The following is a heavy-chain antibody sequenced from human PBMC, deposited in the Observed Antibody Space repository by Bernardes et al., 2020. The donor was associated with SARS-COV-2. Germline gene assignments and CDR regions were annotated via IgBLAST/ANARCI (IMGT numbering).Heavy chain of an antibody. CDR2: IYWNEDK. J-gene: IGHJ4*02. Sequence: SGPTLVKPTQTLTLTCTFSGFSLSSDGMGVAWIRQPPGKALEWLALIYWNEDKRYSPFLKSRLTITKDTSKNQVVLTMTNMDPVDTATHFCAHRPFYDSSSSIFAYWSQGTLVTVSS. CDR1: GFSLSSDGMG. V-gene: IGHV2-5*01. D-gene: IGHD6-6*01. CDR3: AHRPFYDSSSSIFAY.